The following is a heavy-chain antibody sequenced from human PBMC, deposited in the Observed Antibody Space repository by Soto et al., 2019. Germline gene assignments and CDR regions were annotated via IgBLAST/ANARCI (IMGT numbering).Heavy chain of an antibody. CDR1: GFTFSSYG. V-gene: IGHV3-30*18. J-gene: IGHJ4*02. CDR3: AKDKLAVAVAAPFDY. CDR2: ISYDGSNK. Sequence: QVQLVESGGGVVQPGRSLRLSCAASGFTFSSYGMHWVRQAPGKGLEWVAVISYDGSNKYYADSVKGRFTISRDNSTNTLYLQMNSLRAEVTGVYYCAKDKLAVAVAAPFDYWGQGTPVTVSS. D-gene: IGHD6-19*01.